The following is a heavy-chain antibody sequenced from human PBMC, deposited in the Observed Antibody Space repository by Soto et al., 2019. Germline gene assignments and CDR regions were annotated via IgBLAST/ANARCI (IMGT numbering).Heavy chain of an antibody. J-gene: IGHJ4*02. Sequence: SETLSLTCTVSGGSISSSSYYWGWIRQPPGKGLEWIGSIYYSGSTYYNPSLKSRVTISVDTSKNQFSLKLSSVTAADTAVYYCARHERDGRVGATDYWGQGTLVTVSS. D-gene: IGHD1-26*01. CDR1: GGSISSSSYY. CDR3: ARHERDGRVGATDY. V-gene: IGHV4-39*01. CDR2: IYYSGST.